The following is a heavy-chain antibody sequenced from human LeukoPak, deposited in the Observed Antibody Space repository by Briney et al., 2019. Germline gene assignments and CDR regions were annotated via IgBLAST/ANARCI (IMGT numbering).Heavy chain of an antibody. V-gene: IGHV4-31*03. CDR2: IYYSGST. CDR1: GGSISSGGYY. CDR3: ARSLWFGELSSYYFDY. J-gene: IGHJ4*02. Sequence: SQTLSLTCTVSGGSISSGGYYWSWIRQHPGKGLEWIGYIYYSGSTYYNPSLKSRVTISVDTSKNQFSLKLSSVTAADTAVYYCARSLWFGELSSYYFDYWGQGTLVTVSS. D-gene: IGHD3-10*01.